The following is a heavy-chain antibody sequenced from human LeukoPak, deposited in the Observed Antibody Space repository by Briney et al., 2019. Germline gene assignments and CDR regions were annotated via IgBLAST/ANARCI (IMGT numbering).Heavy chain of an antibody. J-gene: IGHJ4*02. V-gene: IGHV3-23*01. CDR1: KFTFSSYA. CDR3: AKDPGKFWSGHDY. Sequence: GGSLRLSCAASKFTFSSYAMSWVRQAPGKGLEWVSTISGSGGNTYYADSVKGRFTISRDNSRNTLYLQMNSLRGEDTAVYYCAKDPGKFWSGHDYWGQGALVTVSS. D-gene: IGHD3-3*01. CDR2: ISGSGGNT.